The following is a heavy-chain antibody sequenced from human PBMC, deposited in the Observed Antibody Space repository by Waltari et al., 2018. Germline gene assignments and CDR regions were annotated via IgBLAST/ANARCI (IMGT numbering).Heavy chain of an antibody. CDR2: ISFDSLNK. J-gene: IGHJ4*02. D-gene: IGHD3-10*01. V-gene: IGHV3-30*15. CDR1: GFTFLPFC. Sequence: LVESGGGVVTPGGSLGPSCAASGFTFLPFCVHWVRQAPGKGLEWVAYISFDSLNKDYADSVESRFTISRDNSDSKLYLQMSSLKKEDTAVYYCARDLYTYGPLEYYGGQGALVTV. CDR3: ARDLYTYGPLEYY.